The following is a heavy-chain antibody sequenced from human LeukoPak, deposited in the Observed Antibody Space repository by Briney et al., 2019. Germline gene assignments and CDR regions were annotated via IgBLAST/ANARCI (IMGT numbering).Heavy chain of an antibody. J-gene: IGHJ4*02. CDR1: GGSISSGDYY. CDR2: IYYSGST. V-gene: IGHV4-30-4*01. D-gene: IGHD3-3*01. Sequence: SETLSLTCTVSGGSISSGDYYWSWILQPPGKGLEWIGYIYYSGSTNYNPSLKSRVTISVDTSKNQFSLKLSSVTAADTAVYYCARGLTYYDFWSGYVIDYFDYWGQGTLITVSS. CDR3: ARGLTYYDFWSGYVIDYFDY.